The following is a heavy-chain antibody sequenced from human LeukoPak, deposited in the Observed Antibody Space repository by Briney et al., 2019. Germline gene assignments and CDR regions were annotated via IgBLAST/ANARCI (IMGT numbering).Heavy chain of an antibody. V-gene: IGHV1-2*02. J-gene: IGHJ5*01. Sequence: ASVKVSCKASGYTFIDYYIHWVRQAPGQGLEWMGWINPNSGGTNYAQKFRGRVSLTRGTSINTAYMELTRLRSDDTAFYYCAREVSTNSNYNWFDSWGQGTLVTVSS. D-gene: IGHD1-1*01. CDR2: INPNSGGT. CDR3: AREVSTNSNYNWFDS. CDR1: GYTFIDYY.